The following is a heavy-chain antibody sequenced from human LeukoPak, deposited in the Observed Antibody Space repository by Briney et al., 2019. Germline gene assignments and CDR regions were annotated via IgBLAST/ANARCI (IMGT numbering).Heavy chain of an antibody. CDR2: IYYSGST. CDR3: ARVYDSSGYYYGDAFDI. Sequence: SETLSLTCTVSGGSISSYYWSWIRQSPGKALEWIGYIYYSGSTNYNPSLKSRITISVDTSKNQFSLKLSSVTAADTAVYYCARVYDSSGYYYGDAFDIWGQGTMVTVSS. J-gene: IGHJ3*02. CDR1: GGSISSYY. D-gene: IGHD3-22*01. V-gene: IGHV4-59*12.